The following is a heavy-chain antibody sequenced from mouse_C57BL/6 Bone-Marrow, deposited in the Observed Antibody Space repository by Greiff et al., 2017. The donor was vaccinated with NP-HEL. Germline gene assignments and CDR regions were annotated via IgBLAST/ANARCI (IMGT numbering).Heavy chain of an antibody. V-gene: IGHV1-82*01. CDR1: GYAFSSSW. CDR2: IYPGDGDT. D-gene: IGHD2-5*01. J-gene: IGHJ2*01. Sequence: QVHVKQSGPELVKPGASVKISCKASGYAFSSSWMNWVKQRPGKGLEWIGRIYPGDGDTNYNGKFKGKATLTADKSSSTAYMQLSSLTSEDSAVYFCARSRTKYYSNYDAFDYWGQGTTLTVSS. CDR3: ARSRTKYYSNYDAFDY.